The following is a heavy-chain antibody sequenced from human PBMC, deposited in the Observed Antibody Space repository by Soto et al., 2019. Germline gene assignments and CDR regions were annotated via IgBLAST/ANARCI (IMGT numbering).Heavy chain of an antibody. CDR1: GYTFTSYY. Sequence: ASVKVSCKASGYTFTSYYMHWVRQAPGQGLEWMGIINPSGGSTSYAQKFQGRVTMTRVTSTSTVYMELSSLRSEDTAVYYCARENTLWLGELLPPVNWFDHWGQGTLVTVSS. CDR2: INPSGGST. J-gene: IGHJ5*02. V-gene: IGHV1-46*01. D-gene: IGHD3-10*01. CDR3: ARENTLWLGELLPPVNWFDH.